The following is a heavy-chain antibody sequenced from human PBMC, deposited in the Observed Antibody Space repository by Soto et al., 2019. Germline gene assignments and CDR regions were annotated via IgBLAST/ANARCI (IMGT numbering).Heavy chain of an antibody. CDR1: GGSISSGGYS. J-gene: IGHJ4*02. CDR2: IYHSGST. V-gene: IGHV4-30-2*01. Sequence: QLQLQESGSGLVKPSQTLSLTCAVSGGSISSGGYSCSWIRQPPGKGLEWIGYIYHSGSTYYNPSLKSRVTISVYRSKNQFSLKLSSVTAADTAVYYCARAIGWFGELLWGYYFDYWGQGTLVTVSS. D-gene: IGHD3-10*01. CDR3: ARAIGWFGELLWGYYFDY.